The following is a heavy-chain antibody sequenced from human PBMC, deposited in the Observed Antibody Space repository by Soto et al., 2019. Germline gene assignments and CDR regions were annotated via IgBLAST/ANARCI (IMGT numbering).Heavy chain of an antibody. J-gene: IGHJ1*01. CDR2: IIPIFGTA. V-gene: IGHV1-69*13. CDR1: GGTFSSYA. CDR3: ARGSDPSRRFSTAEYFQH. Sequence: SVKVSCKASGGTFSSYAISWVRQAPGQGLEWMGGIIPIFGTANYAQKFQGRVTITADESTSTAYMELSSLRSEDTAVYYCARGSDPSRRFSTAEYFQHWGQGTLVTVSS. D-gene: IGHD3-3*01.